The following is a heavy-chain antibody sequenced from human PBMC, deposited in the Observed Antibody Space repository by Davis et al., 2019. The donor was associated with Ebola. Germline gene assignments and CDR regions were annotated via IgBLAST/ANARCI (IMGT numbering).Heavy chain of an antibody. CDR1: GYMFAKYW. J-gene: IGHJ6*02. V-gene: IGHV5-51*01. CDR3: ARMPRGYLDEGYALDV. D-gene: IGHD2-15*01. CDR2: VYPGDYDI. Sequence: GESLKILCQGSGYMFAKYWIGWVRQVSGNGLVSMRIVYPGDYDITYSPSFQGQVTISVDKSLSTTFLQWSTLKASDTAIYYCARMPRGYLDEGYALDVWGQGTTVTVSS.